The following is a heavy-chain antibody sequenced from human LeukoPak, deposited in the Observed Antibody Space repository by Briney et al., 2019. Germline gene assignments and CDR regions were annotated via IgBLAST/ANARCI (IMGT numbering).Heavy chain of an antibody. D-gene: IGHD6-19*01. CDR2: INSDGSST. CDR3: ARDWGSGWWYYYYYGMDV. V-gene: IGHV3-74*01. Sequence: GGALRLSCAASGFTFRSYWMHWVRQAPGKGLVWVSRINSDGSSTSYADSVKGRFTISRDNAKNTLYLQMNSLRAEDTAVYYCARDWGSGWWYYYYYGMDVWGQGTTVTVSS. CDR1: GFTFRSYW. J-gene: IGHJ6*02.